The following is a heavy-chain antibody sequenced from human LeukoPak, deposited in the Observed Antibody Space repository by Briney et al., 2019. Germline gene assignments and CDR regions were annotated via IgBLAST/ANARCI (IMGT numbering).Heavy chain of an antibody. CDR1: GFTFSSYS. J-gene: IGHJ4*02. CDR2: ISSSSSYI. CDR3: ARDATQTVAVALY. Sequence: PGGSLRLSCAASGFTFSSYSMNWVRQAPGKGLEWVSSISSSSSYIYYADSVKGRFTISRDNAKNSLYLQMNSLRAEDTAVYYCARDATQTVAVALYWGQGTLVTVSS. V-gene: IGHV3-21*01. D-gene: IGHD6-19*01.